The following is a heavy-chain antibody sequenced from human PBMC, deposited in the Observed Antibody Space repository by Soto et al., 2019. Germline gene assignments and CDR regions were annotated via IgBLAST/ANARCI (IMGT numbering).Heavy chain of an antibody. V-gene: IGHV1-18*01. J-gene: IGHJ5*02. CDR1: GYTLTSYG. D-gene: IGHD3-10*01. CDR3: ARVRDDGTDRSWFDP. CDR2: ISAYNGNT. Sequence: GSVKVSCKASGYTLTSYGISWVRQAPGQGLEWMGWISAYNGNTNYAQKLQGRVTMTTDTSTSTAYMELRSLRSDDTAVYYCARVRDDGTDRSWFDPWGQGTLVTVSS.